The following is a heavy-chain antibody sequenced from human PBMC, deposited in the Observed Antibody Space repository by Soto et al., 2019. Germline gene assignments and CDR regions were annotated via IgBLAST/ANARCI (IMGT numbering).Heavy chain of an antibody. CDR1: GFTFSDYY. Sequence: LSLSCAASGFTFSDYYMSWIRQAPGKGLEWISYISGSNIYTNYADSVKGRFTISRDNANNSLYLQMDSLRVEDTAVYYCARDGGEVIPAAIGGGYGMDVWGQGTTVTVSS. J-gene: IGHJ6*02. CDR3: ARDGGEVIPAAIGGGYGMDV. V-gene: IGHV3-11*06. CDR2: ISGSNIYT. D-gene: IGHD2-2*01.